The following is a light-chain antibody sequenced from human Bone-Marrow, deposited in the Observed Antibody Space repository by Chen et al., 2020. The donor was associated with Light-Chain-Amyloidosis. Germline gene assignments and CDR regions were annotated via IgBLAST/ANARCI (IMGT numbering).Light chain of an antibody. J-gene: IGKJ5*01. CDR2: WAS. CDR1: QSLLYSSTNKNY. Sequence: DIVMTQSADSLAVSLGERATINCKSSQSLLYSSTNKNYLAWYQQKPGQPPKLLIYWASIREAGVPDRFSGSESGTDFTLTISSLQAEDMAVYYCQQYYSTLTFGQGTRLEIK. V-gene: IGKV4-1*01. CDR3: QQYYSTLT.